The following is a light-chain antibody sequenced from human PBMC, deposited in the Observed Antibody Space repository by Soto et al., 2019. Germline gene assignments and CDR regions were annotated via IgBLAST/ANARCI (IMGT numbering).Light chain of an antibody. V-gene: IGKV3-15*01. Sequence: ETMMTQSPDTLSVSLVERATLSCMASQSLRSSLAWYQQKPGQAPRLLIYDASTRATGIPARFSGSGSGTEFTLTISSLQSEDYAVYYCQQYGSSPRTFGQGTKVDIK. J-gene: IGKJ1*01. CDR1: QSLRSS. CDR3: QQYGSSPRT. CDR2: DAS.